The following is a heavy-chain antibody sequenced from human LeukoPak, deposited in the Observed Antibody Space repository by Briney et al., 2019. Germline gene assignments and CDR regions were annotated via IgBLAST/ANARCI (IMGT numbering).Heavy chain of an antibody. CDR1: GYTFTGYY. V-gene: IGHV1-2*02. D-gene: IGHD2-21*02. CDR2: INPNSGGT. J-gene: IGHJ4*02. Sequence: ASVKVSCKASGYTFTGYYMHWVRQAPGQGLEWMGWINPNSGGTNYAQKLQGRVTMTTDTSTSTAYMELRSLRSDDTAVYYCARVPGGIVVVTAILDYWGQGTLVTVSS. CDR3: ARVPGGIVVVTAILDY.